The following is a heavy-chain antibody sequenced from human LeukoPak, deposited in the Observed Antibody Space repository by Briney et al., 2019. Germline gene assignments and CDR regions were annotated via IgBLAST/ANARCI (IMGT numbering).Heavy chain of an antibody. V-gene: IGHV1-8*03. D-gene: IGHD2-2*01. CDR3: ARGVDGYCSSTSCYAHYYYYYMDV. J-gene: IGHJ6*03. CDR1: GYTFTSYD. Sequence: ASVKVSCKASGYTFTSYDINWVRQATGQGLEWMGWMNPNSGNTGYAQKFQGRVTITRNTSISTAYMELSSLRSEDTAVYYCARGVDGYCSSTSCYAHYYYYYMDVWGEGTTVTVSS. CDR2: MNPNSGNT.